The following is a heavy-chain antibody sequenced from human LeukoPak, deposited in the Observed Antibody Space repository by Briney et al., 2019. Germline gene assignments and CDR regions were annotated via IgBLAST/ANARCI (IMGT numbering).Heavy chain of an antibody. CDR3: ARGPSLLWFGELFDY. J-gene: IGHJ4*02. CDR1: GYTFTCYY. CDR2: INPNSGGT. Sequence: ASVKVSCKASGYTFTCYYMHWVRQAPGQGLEWMGWINPNSGGTNYAQKFQGRVTMTRDTSISTAYMELSRLRSDDTAVYYCARGPSLLWFGELFDYWGQGTLVTVSS. V-gene: IGHV1-2*02. D-gene: IGHD3-10*01.